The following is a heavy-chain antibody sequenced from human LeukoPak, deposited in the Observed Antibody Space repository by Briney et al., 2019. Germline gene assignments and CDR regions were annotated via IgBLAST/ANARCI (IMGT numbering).Heavy chain of an antibody. V-gene: IGHV3-7*05. CDR3: ARASKPWLQLT. CDR2: IKEDESEK. CDR1: GFTFSNYW. J-gene: IGHJ5*02. Sequence: GGSLRLSCAASGFTFSNYWMIWVRQAQGKGLEWVGNIKEDESEKRYADSVRGRFTISRDNAQTSIYLQMNSLRAEDTAVYYCARASKPWLQLTWGQGTLVTVSS. D-gene: IGHD5-24*01.